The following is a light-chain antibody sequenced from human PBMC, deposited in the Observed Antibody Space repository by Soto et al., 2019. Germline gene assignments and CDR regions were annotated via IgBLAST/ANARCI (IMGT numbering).Light chain of an antibody. CDR3: QQLPEWPPQWT. CDR1: QSISSY. J-gene: IGKJ1*01. V-gene: IGKV3-11*01. CDR2: DAS. Sequence: EVVLTQSPDTLSLPPGERATLSCRASQSISSYLAWYHQKPGQAPRLLIYDASSRATGIPARFSGGGSGTDFSLTLSCLAPHDFAVYYCQQLPEWPPQWTFGQGTKVEIK.